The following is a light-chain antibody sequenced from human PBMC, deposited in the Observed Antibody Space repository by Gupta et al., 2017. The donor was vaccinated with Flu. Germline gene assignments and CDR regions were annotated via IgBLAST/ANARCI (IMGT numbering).Light chain of an antibody. CDR2: DVI. V-gene: IGLV2-11*01. Sequence: QSALTQPRSVSGSPGQSVTISCSGSSSDVGAYNYVSWYQQHPNKAPKLIMHDVIKRPSGVPDRFSGSKSGNTASLTISGLQTEDEADYYCCSYAGSYTGIFGGGTNLAVL. J-gene: IGLJ2*01. CDR3: CSYAGSYTGI. CDR1: SSDVGAYNY.